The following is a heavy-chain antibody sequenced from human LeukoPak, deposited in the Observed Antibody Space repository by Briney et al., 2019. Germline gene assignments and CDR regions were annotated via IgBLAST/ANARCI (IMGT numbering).Heavy chain of an antibody. D-gene: IGHD5-12*01. Sequence: ASVNVSCKASGGTFSSYAISWVRQAPGQGLEWMGRIIPILGIANYAQKFQGRVTITADKSTSTAYMELSSLRSEDTAVYYRARFRTWYGGYAANYWGQGTLVTVSS. CDR1: GGTFSSYA. J-gene: IGHJ4*02. CDR3: ARFRTWYGGYAANY. CDR2: IIPILGIA. V-gene: IGHV1-69*04.